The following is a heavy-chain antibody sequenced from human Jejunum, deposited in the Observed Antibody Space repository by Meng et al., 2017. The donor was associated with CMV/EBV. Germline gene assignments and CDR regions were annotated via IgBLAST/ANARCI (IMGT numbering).Heavy chain of an antibody. V-gene: IGHV3-30*02. D-gene: IGHD2-15*01. CDR1: GFRFNDVG. CDR2: IRYDGNDR. Sequence: LSCAASGFRFNDVGMHWARQPPGKGLEWVAYIRYDGNDRMYGDSVRGRFTISRDNSKNTVFLQMNSLRREDSGTYYCAKGWWQADYRGQGTLVTVSS. CDR3: AKGWWQADY. J-gene: IGHJ4*02.